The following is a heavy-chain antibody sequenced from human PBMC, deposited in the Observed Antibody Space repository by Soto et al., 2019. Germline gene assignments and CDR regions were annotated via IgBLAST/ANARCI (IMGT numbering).Heavy chain of an antibody. CDR3: ASDGERDTGLNFYYYLHGMDA. V-gene: IGHV1-18*04. CDR2: ISPYNGTT. D-gene: IGHD1-1*01. CDR1: GYTFTTYG. Sequence: ASVKVSCKASGYTFTTYGISWVRQAPGQGLEWMGWISPYNGTTKYAEKFQGEMTMTTDTATSTAYMDLRSRRSDDPAVNYCASDGERDTGLNFYYYLHGMDAWGQGTRVTVSS. J-gene: IGHJ6*02.